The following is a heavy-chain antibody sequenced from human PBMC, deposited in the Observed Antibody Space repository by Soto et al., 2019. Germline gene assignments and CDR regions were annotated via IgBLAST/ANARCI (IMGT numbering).Heavy chain of an antibody. D-gene: IGHD3-22*01. V-gene: IGHV3-23*01. J-gene: IGHJ4*02. CDR1: GFTFSSYA. CDR3: AKDYVYYYDSSGYYFDY. Sequence: GESLRLSCAASGFTFSSYAMSWVRQAPGKGLEWVSAISGSGGSTYYAYSVKGRFTISRDNSKNTLYLQMNSLRAEDTAVYYCAKDYVYYYDSSGYYFDYWGQGTLVTVSS. CDR2: ISGSGGST.